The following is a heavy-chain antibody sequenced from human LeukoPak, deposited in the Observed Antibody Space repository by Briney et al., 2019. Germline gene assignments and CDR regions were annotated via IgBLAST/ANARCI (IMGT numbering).Heavy chain of an antibody. CDR1: GGSISSGVYY. D-gene: IGHD2-15*01. J-gene: IGHJ4*02. CDR3: ARGARMTFDY. Sequence: PSVTLSLTCTVSGGSISSGVYYWSWIRQHPGKGLEWVGYISDRGSTYYNPSLKSRVTVSVDTSKSQFSLKVSSVTAADTAVYYCARGARMTFDYWGQGTLVTVSS. V-gene: IGHV4-31*03. CDR2: ISDRGST.